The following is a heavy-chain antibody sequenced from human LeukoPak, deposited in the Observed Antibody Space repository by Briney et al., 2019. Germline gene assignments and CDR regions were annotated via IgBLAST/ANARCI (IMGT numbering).Heavy chain of an antibody. CDR3: ARDGPSRSPTSGWFDP. Sequence: PGGSLRLSCAASGFTFSSYSMNWVRQAPGKGLEWVSSISSSSSYIYYADSVKGRFTISRDNAKNSLYLEMNSLRVEDTGVYYCARDGPSRSPTSGWFDPCGQGTQVTVSS. D-gene: IGHD2-15*01. CDR2: ISSSSSYI. CDR1: GFTFSSYS. V-gene: IGHV3-21*01. J-gene: IGHJ5*02.